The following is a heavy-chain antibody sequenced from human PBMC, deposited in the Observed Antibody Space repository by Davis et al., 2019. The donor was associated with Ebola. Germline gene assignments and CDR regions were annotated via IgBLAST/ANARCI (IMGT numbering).Heavy chain of an antibody. CDR3: ARDLGYYSSTSCYEGNWFDP. CDR2: IYYSGST. J-gene: IGHJ5*02. D-gene: IGHD2-2*01. Sequence: SETLSLTCTVSGGSVGSGSYYWSWIRQPPGKGLEWIGYIYYSGSTNYNPSLKSRVTISVDTSKNQFSLKLSSVTAADTAVYYCARDLGYYSSTSCYEGNWFDPWGQGTLVTVSS. CDR1: GGSVGSGSYY. V-gene: IGHV4-61*01.